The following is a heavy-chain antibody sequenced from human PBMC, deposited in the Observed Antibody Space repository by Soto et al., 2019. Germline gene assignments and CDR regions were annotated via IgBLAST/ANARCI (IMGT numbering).Heavy chain of an antibody. D-gene: IGHD3-3*01. Sequence: SETLSLTCAVYGGSFSGYYWSWIRQPPGKGLEWIGEINHSGSTNYNPSLKSRVTISVDTSKNQFSLKLSSVTAADTAVYYCARGPTIFGVVTHYNWFDPWGQGTLVTVSS. J-gene: IGHJ5*02. CDR2: INHSGST. CDR3: ARGPTIFGVVTHYNWFDP. CDR1: GGSFSGYY. V-gene: IGHV4-34*01.